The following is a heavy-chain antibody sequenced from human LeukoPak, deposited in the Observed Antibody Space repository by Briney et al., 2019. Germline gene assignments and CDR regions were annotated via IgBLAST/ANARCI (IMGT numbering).Heavy chain of an antibody. D-gene: IGHD6-19*01. Sequence: PSETRSLTGLVSGGSISGSPYYWGWIPQPQGKGLKGMGNIYYRGSTYYNPSLKTRVTISVDTSKNQFSLKLTSVTAADTDVYYCARHASVDGNWPRPLDYWGQGSLVTVSS. CDR2: IYYRGST. J-gene: IGHJ4*02. CDR3: ARHASVDGNWPRPLDY. CDR1: GGSISGSPYY. V-gene: IGHV4-39*01.